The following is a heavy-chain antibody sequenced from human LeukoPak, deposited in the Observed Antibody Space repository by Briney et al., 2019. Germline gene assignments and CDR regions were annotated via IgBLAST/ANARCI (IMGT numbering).Heavy chain of an antibody. CDR2: ISXXSSXX. CDR3: RRESTGYYYYGMDV. Sequence: PGGSLRLSCAASGFTXXSYSMNWVRQAPGXXXXXXXYISXXSSXXXXXXXXXXXXXXXXGNAKXXLXLQMNSLRDEDTAVYYXRRESTGYYYYGMDVWGQGTTVTVSS. J-gene: IGHJ6*02. CDR1: GFTXXSYS. D-gene: IGHD3-10*01. V-gene: IGHV3-48*02.